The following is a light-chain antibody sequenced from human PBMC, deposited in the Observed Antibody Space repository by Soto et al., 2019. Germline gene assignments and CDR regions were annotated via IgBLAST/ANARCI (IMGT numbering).Light chain of an antibody. J-gene: IGLJ1*01. CDR3: CSYAGSTTSYV. Sequence: QSALTQPASVSGSPGQSITISCTGTSSDVGSYNLVSWYQQHPGKAPKLMIYEVSKRPSGVSNRFSGSKSGNTASLTISGLQAEDEADYYCCSYAGSTTSYVFEPGTKLTAL. CDR1: SSDVGSYNL. V-gene: IGLV2-23*02. CDR2: EVS.